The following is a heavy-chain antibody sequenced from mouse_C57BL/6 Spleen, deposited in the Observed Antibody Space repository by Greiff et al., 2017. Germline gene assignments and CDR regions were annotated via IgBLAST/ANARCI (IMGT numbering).Heavy chain of an antibody. CDR1: GYAFSSYW. CDR2: IYPGDGDT. V-gene: IGHV1-80*01. D-gene: IGHD2-3*01. CDR3: ARRWLLPGVYFDC. J-gene: IGHJ2*01. Sequence: QVQLQQSGAELVKPGASVKISCKASGYAFSSYWMNWVKQRPGKGLEWIGQIYPGDGDTNYNGKFKGKATLTADKSSSTAYMQLSSLTSEDSAVYFCARRWLLPGVYFDCWGQGTTLTVSS.